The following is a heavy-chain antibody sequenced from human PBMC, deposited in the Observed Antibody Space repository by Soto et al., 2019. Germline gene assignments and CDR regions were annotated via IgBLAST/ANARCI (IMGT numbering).Heavy chain of an antibody. Sequence: SETLSLTCAVSGFSISSGNYLGWIRKHPGKGLEWIGSVYHGGNTYYNPSLKSRVSISIDLSKNQFSLKLTSVTAADTAAYYCARARWYDAFNVWGQGTVVTVSS. CDR3: ARARWYDAFNV. J-gene: IGHJ3*01. V-gene: IGHV4-38-2*01. CDR2: VYHGGNT. CDR1: GFSISSGNY. D-gene: IGHD2-15*01.